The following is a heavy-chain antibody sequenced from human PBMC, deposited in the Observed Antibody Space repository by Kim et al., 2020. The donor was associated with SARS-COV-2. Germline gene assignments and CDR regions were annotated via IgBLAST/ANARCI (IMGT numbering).Heavy chain of an antibody. J-gene: IGHJ3*02. D-gene: IGHD3-22*01. CDR3: ARDGPSLPLALITMIAEGNAFDI. V-gene: IGHV3-48*04. Sequence: GGSLRLSCAASGFTFSSYSMNWVRQAPGKGLEWVSYISSSSSTIYYADSVKGRFTISRDNAKNSLYLQMNSLRAEDTAVYYCARDGPSLPLALITMIAEGNAFDIWGQGTMVTVSS. CDR1: GFTFSSYS. CDR2: ISSSSSTI.